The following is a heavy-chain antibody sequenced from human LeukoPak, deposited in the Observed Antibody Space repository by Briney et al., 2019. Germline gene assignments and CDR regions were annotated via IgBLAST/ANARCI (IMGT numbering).Heavy chain of an antibody. V-gene: IGHV1-3*03. CDR2: INAGNGNT. J-gene: IGHJ3*02. D-gene: IGHD3-3*01. Sequence: EASVKVSCKASGYTFTSYAMHWVRQAPGQRLEWMGWINAGNGNTKYSQEFQGRVTITRDTSASTAYMELSSLRSEDMAVYYCARGRRYYDFWSGYEDHAFDIWGQGTMVTVSS. CDR1: GYTFTSYA. CDR3: ARGRRYYDFWSGYEDHAFDI.